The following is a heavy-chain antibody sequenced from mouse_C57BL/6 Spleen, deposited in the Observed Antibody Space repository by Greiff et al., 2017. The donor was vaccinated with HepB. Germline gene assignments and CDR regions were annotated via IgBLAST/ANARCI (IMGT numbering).Heavy chain of an antibody. V-gene: IGHV1-39*01. CDR3: ARGGARSLPLYAMDY. CDR1: GYSFTDYN. J-gene: IGHJ4*01. Sequence: VQLQQSGPELVKPGASVKISCKASGYSFTDYNMNWVKQSNGKSLEWIGVINPNYGTTSYNQKFKGKATLTVDQSSSTAYMQLNSLTSETSAVDYCARGGARSLPLYAMDYWGQGTSVTVSS. CDR2: INPNYGTT. D-gene: IGHD6-5*01.